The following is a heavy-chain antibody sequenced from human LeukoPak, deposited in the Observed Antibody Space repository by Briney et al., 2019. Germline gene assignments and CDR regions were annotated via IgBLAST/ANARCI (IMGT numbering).Heavy chain of an antibody. CDR1: GGSIGRGDYY. J-gene: IGHJ4*02. Sequence: SETLSLTCTVSGGSIGRGDYYWSWIRQHPGKGLEWIGYIHYSGSTYYNPSLTSRFSISVDTSKNQFSLKLTSVTAPDTAVYYCARDGLIRGQGTLVTVSS. V-gene: IGHV4-31*03. D-gene: IGHD3-10*01. CDR3: ARDGLI. CDR2: IHYSGST.